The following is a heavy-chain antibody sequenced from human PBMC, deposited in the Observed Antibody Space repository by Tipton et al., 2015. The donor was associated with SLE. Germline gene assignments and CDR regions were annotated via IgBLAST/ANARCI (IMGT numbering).Heavy chain of an antibody. CDR3: VKGQEVAATDHYYYMDV. J-gene: IGHJ6*03. V-gene: IGHV4-59*01. CDR2: MSDSGNT. D-gene: IGHD6-19*01. Sequence: TLSLTCSVSGGSITDYYWSWIRQAPGKGPEWIGHMSDSGNTNYNPSLKNRVTISLDTSRSQISLRLNSMTAADTAIYLCVKGQEVAATDHYYYMDVWGKGTTVTVS. CDR1: GGSITDYY.